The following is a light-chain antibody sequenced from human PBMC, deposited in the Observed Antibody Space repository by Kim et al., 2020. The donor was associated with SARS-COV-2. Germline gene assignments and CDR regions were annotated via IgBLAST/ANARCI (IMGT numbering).Light chain of an antibody. V-gene: IGKV3-15*01. CDR1: QSVSSN. CDR3: QQYNNWPPWYT. CDR2: GAS. J-gene: IGKJ2*01. Sequence: EIVMTQSPATLSVSPGERATLSCRASQSVSSNLAWYQQKPGQAPRLLIYGASTRATGIPARFSVSGSGTEFTLTISSLQSEDFAVYYCQQYNNWPPWYTFGQGTKLEI.